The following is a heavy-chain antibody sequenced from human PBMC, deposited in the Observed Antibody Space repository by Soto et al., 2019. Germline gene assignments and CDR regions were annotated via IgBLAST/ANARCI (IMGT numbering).Heavy chain of an antibody. D-gene: IGHD3-22*01. V-gene: IGHV1-69*12. CDR2: IIPIFGTA. CDR3: ARDRGPSSGYYPYWFDS. Sequence: QVQLVQSGAEVKKPGSSVKVSCKASGGTFSSYAITWVRQAPGQGLEWMGGIIPIFGTANYEQKFQARGTITADESTKTAYTELSRLRSEDTAVYYCARDRGPSSGYYPYWFDSWSQGTLVTVST. CDR1: GGTFSSYA. J-gene: IGHJ5*01.